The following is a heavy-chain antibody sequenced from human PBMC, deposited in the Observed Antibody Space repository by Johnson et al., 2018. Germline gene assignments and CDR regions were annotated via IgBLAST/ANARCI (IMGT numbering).Heavy chain of an antibody. CDR2: IHNSGSP. J-gene: IGHJ3*02. D-gene: IGHD2-15*01. V-gene: IGHV4-59*01. CDR3: ARAPPGVVAAIRDAFDI. CDR1: DDSFNSYF. Sequence: QVQLQESGPGLARPSETLSLTCSVSDDSFNSYFYSWIRQPPGRGLEWIALIHNSGSPNYNPSLQSRVTITVETSKSQFSLKVTPVAAADTAGYYCARAPPGVVAAIRDAFDIWGQGTMVTVSS.